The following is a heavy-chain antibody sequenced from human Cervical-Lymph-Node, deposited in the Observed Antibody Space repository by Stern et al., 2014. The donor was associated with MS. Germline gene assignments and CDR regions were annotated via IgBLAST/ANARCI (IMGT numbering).Heavy chain of an antibody. D-gene: IGHD5-18*01. CDR2: IIPIFGTA. CDR1: GGTFSSYG. V-gene: IGHV1-69*01. CDR3: ARSGYSNAFDI. Sequence: QMQLVQSGAAGKKPASSVQVSCTASGGTFSSYGFTGVRKPPGPGLEWMGGIIPIFGTANYPQNFQGRVTITADGSTSTAYMELSSLRSEDTAVYYCARSGYSNAFDIWGQGTMVTVSS. J-gene: IGHJ3*02.